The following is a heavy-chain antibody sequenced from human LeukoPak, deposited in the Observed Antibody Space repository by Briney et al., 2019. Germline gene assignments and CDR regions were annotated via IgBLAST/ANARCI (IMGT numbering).Heavy chain of an antibody. CDR2: ISAYNGNT. D-gene: IGHD3-22*01. J-gene: IGHJ3*02. CDR1: GYTFTSYG. V-gene: IGHV1-18*01. CDR3: ALYYDSSGYYVFDI. Sequence: ASVKVSCKASGYTFTSYGISWVRQAPGQGPEWMGWISAYNGNTNYAQKLQGRVTMTTDTSTSTAYMELRSLRSDDTAVYYCALYYDSSGYYVFDIWAKGQWSPSLQ.